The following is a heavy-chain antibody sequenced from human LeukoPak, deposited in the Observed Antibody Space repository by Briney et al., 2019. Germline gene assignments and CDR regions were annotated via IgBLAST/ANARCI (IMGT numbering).Heavy chain of an antibody. D-gene: IGHD6-19*01. V-gene: IGHV3-30-3*01. CDR3: AREQWLVLNYFDS. Sequence: GRSLRLSWAASGFTFGDFAMHWVRQAPGKGLEWVALISFDGSNKYYADSVKGRFTISRDNSKNTLSLQMNSLRAEDTAVYYCAREQWLVLNYFDSWGQGTLVTVSS. J-gene: IGHJ4*02. CDR1: GFTFGDFA. CDR2: ISFDGSNK.